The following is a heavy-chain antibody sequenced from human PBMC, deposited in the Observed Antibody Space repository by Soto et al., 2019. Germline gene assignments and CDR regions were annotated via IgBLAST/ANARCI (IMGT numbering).Heavy chain of an antibody. Sequence: LRLSCAASGFTFSSYSMNWVRQAPGKGLEWVSYISSSSSSIYYADSVKGRFTISRDNAKNSLYLQMNNLRDEDTAVYYCVSWPDEADYWGQGTLVTVSS. J-gene: IGHJ4*02. CDR3: VSWPDEADY. V-gene: IGHV3-48*02. CDR2: ISSSSSSI. CDR1: GFTFSSYS.